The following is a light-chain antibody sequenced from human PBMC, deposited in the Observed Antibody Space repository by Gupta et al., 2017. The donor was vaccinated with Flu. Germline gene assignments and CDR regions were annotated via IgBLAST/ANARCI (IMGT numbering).Light chain of an antibody. Sequence: PSSLSASVGDRVTITCQASQDISKYLNWYQQKPGRAPKLLIYEGSNLETGVPSRFSGSGSGTDFSFTISSLQPEDIATYYCQQQDNLPYTYGQGTKVDIK. CDR2: EGS. J-gene: IGKJ2*01. CDR3: QQQDNLPYT. V-gene: IGKV1-33*01. CDR1: QDISKY.